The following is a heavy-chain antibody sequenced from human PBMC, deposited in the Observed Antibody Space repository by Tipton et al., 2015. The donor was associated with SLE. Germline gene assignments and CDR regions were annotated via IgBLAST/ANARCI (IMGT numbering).Heavy chain of an antibody. V-gene: IGHV4-31*01. CDR1: GGSISSGGHY. CDR3: ARMGDRWYFDL. CDR2: IYFSGRT. J-gene: IGHJ2*01. D-gene: IGHD3-16*01. Sequence: TLSLTCTVSGGSISSGGHYWTWIRQHPGKGLEFIAFIYFSGRTYYSPSLKSQVTISVDTSENQFSLKLSSVTAADTAVYYCARMGDRWYFDLWGRGTLLTVSS.